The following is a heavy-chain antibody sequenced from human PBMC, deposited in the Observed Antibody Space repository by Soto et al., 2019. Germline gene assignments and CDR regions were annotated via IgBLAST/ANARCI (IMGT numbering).Heavy chain of an antibody. J-gene: IGHJ6*02. CDR2: ISYDGSNK. CDR1: GFTFSSYG. V-gene: IGHV3-30*03. CDR3: AIPPKYGMDV. Sequence: QVQLVESGGGVVQPGRSLRLSCAASGFTFSSYGMHWVRQAPGKGLEWVAVISYDGSNKYYADSVKGRFTISRDNSKNTLYLQMHSLRAEDTAVYYCAIPPKYGMDVWGQGTTVTVSS.